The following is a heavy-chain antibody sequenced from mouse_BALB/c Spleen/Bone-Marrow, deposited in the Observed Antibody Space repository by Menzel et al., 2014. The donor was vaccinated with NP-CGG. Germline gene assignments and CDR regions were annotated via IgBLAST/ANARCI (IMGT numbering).Heavy chain of an antibody. CDR1: GYAFTNYF. V-gene: IGHV1-54*01. CDR3: ARELGRWSFD. CDR2: INPGSGGT. D-gene: IGHD4-1*01. J-gene: IGHJ1*01. Sequence: LQQSRVELIKPWASLKVSCNSSGYAFTNYFIEWIKQRPGQGLEWIGVINPGSGGTNYNEKFKVKATLTADKSSNTAYMQLSSLTSDDSAIYFCARELGRWSFD.